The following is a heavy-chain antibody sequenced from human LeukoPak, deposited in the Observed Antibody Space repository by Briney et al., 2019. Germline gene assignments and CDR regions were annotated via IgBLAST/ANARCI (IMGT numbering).Heavy chain of an antibody. V-gene: IGHV4-39*01. CDR2: IYYSGSA. Sequence: PSETLSLTCTVFGGSISSSSYYWGWIRQPPGKGLEWIGSIYYSGSAYYNPSLKSRVTISVDTSKNQFSLKLSSVTAADTAIYYCARQVYDPTANWFDPWGQGTLVTVSS. D-gene: IGHD3-16*01. CDR1: GGSISSSSYY. CDR3: ARQVYDPTANWFDP. J-gene: IGHJ5*02.